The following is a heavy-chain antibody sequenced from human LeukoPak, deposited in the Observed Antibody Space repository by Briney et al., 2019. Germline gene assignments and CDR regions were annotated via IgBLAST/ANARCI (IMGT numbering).Heavy chain of an antibody. V-gene: IGHV3-53*01. CDR2: IYSGGAT. CDR3: VSQKWLYAFDI. D-gene: IGHD5-24*01. CDR1: GLTVNSNY. J-gene: IGHJ3*02. Sequence: PGGSLRLSCVASGLTVNSNYMSCVRQAPGKGLEWVSAIYSGGATYYADSVKGRFTVSRDDSKNTLYLQMYRLRVEDTAMYYCVSQKWLYAFDIWGQGTMVTVSS.